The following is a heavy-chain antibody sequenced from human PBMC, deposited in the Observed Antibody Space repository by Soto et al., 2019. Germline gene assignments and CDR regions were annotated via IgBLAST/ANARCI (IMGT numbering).Heavy chain of an antibody. Sequence: ASVKVSCKASGYTFTSYGISWVRLAPGQGREWMGWISAYNGNTNYAQKLQGRVTMTTATSTSTAYMELRSLRSDDTAVYYCARMDRIVLGNHFDYWGQGTLVTDSS. V-gene: IGHV1-18*01. J-gene: IGHJ4*02. D-gene: IGHD6-6*01. CDR3: ARMDRIVLGNHFDY. CDR1: GYTFTSYG. CDR2: ISAYNGNT.